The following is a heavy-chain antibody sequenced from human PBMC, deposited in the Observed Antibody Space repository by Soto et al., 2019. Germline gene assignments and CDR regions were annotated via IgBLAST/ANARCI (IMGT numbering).Heavy chain of an antibody. D-gene: IGHD5-12*01. CDR2: IYYSGST. V-gene: IGHV4-59*01. J-gene: IGHJ5*02. CDR1: GGSISSYY. CDR3: ARDLYSGYDH. Sequence: TLSLTCTVSGGSISSYYWSWIRQPPGKGLEWIGYIYYSGSTNYNPSLKSRVTISVDTSKNQFSLKLSSVTAADTAVYYCARDLYSGYDHWGQGTLVTVSS.